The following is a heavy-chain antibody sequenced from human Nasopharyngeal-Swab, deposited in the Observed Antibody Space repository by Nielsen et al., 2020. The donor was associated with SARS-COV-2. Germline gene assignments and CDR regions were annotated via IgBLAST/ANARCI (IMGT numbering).Heavy chain of an antibody. V-gene: IGHV3-21*01. CDR2: ISSSSTYI. D-gene: IGHD3-10*01. J-gene: IGHJ3*01. CDR1: GFTFGTYS. CDR3: AGAYGSGSYFAFDL. Sequence: GESLKISCVASGFTFGTYSMNWVRQAPGKGLEWVSSISSSSTYIYYADSVKGRFTISRDNAKNSLYLQMNSLRAEDTAVYYCAGAYGSGSYFAFDLWGQGTMVTVSS.